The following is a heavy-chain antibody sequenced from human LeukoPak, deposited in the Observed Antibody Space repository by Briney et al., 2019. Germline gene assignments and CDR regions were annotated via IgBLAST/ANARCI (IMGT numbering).Heavy chain of an antibody. V-gene: IGHV4-4*02. Sequence: SETLSLTCAVSGGSISSNNWWSWVRQPPGKGLEWIGEIYHSGSTNYNPSLKSRVTISVDKSKNQFSLKLSSVTAADAAVYYCARAGLGGATTWFDPWAREPWSPSLQ. D-gene: IGHD1-26*01. CDR3: ARAGLGGATTWFDP. J-gene: IGHJ5*02. CDR2: IYHSGST. CDR1: GGSISSNNW.